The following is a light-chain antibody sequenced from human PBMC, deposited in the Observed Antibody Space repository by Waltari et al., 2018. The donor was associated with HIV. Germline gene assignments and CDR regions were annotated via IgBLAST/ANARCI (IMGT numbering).Light chain of an antibody. CDR2: AAS. CDR1: QTVDTY. CDR3: QQSYSGLLYT. Sequence: DIQLTQSPSSLPASLGDRVTIVCRASQTVDTYLNWYHQRQGEAPRLLISAASSLQSGVPSRFMATGSGTDFTLAIANLRPEDFGTYYCQQSYSGLLYTFGQGTKL. V-gene: IGKV1-39*01. J-gene: IGKJ2*01.